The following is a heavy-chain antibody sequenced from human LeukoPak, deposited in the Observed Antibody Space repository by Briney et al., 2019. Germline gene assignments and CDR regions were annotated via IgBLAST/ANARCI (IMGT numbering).Heavy chain of an antibody. V-gene: IGHV1-69*13. CDR1: GGTFSSYA. J-gene: IGHJ4*02. D-gene: IGHD3-3*01. CDR2: IIPIFGTA. Sequence: SVKVSCKASGGTFSSYAISGVRQAPGQGLEWMGGIIPIFGTANYAQKFQGRVTITADESTSTAYMELSSLRSEDTAVYYCATFRAHNYDFWSGYLDYWGQGTLVTVSS. CDR3: ATFRAHNYDFWSGYLDY.